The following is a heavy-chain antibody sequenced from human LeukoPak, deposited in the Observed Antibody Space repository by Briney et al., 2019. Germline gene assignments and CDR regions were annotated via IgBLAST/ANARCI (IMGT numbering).Heavy chain of an antibody. CDR2: ISGSGGST. CDR3: APYYTVTTGY. J-gene: IGHJ4*02. CDR1: GFTFSSYA. V-gene: IGHV3-23*01. D-gene: IGHD4-17*01. Sequence: QPGGSLRLSCAASGFTFSSYAMSWVRQAPGKGLEWVSAISGSGGSTYYADSVKGRFTISRDNTKNTLYLQMNNLRAEDTAVYYCAPYYTVTTGYWGQGTLVTVSS.